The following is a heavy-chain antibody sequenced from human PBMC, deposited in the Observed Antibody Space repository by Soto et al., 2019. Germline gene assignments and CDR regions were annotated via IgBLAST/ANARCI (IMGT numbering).Heavy chain of an antibody. CDR1: GFTFSSYG. J-gene: IGHJ5*02. CDR3: ARELPLNNWFDP. D-gene: IGHD2-15*01. Sequence: GGSLRLSCAASGFTFSSYGMHWVRQAPGKGLEWVAVIWYDGSNKYYADSVKGRFTISRDNSKNTLYLQMNSLRAEDTAVYYCARELPLNNWFDPWGQGTLVTVSS. CDR2: IWYDGSNK. V-gene: IGHV3-33*01.